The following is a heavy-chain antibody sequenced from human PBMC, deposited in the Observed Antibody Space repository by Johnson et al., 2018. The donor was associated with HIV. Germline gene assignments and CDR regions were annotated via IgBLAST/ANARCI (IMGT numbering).Heavy chain of an antibody. V-gene: IGHV3-73*02. J-gene: IGHJ3*02. CDR3: ARERHAFDI. Sequence: VQLVESGGGLVQPGGSLKLSCAASGFTFSGSPMHWVRQAPGKGLEWVGRIRSKVNNYATAYAASVTGRFIISRDDSNNTAYLQMNSLRAEDTAVYYCARERHAFDIRGQGTLVTVSS. CDR1: GFTFSGSP. CDR2: IRSKVNNYAT.